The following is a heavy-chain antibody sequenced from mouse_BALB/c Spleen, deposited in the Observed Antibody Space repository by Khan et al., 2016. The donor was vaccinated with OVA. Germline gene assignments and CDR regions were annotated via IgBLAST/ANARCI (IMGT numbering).Heavy chain of an antibody. D-gene: IGHD2-12*01. CDR3: ARLRGFAY. CDR1: GYTFTSYW. V-gene: IGHV1-7*01. CDR2: INPSTGYT. J-gene: IGHJ3*01. Sequence: VQLQQSGAELAKPGASVKMSCKASGYTFTSYWMHWVKQRPGQGLEWIGYINPSTGYTEYNQKFKDKATLTADQSSSTAYMQLSSLTSEDSAVYYCARLRGFAYWGQGTLVTVSA.